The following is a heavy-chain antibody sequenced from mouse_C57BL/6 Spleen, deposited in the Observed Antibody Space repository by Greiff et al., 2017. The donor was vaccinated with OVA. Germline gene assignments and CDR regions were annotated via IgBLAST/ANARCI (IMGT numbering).Heavy chain of an antibody. J-gene: IGHJ2*01. Sequence: QVQLQQPGAELVRPGSSVKLSCKASGYTFTSYWMHWVKQRPIQGLEWIGNIDPSDSETHYTQKFKDKATLTVDKSSSTAYMQLSSLTSEDSAVYYCARDYYGSSPGSWGQGTTLTVSS. CDR1: GYTFTSYW. CDR2: IDPSDSET. CDR3: ARDYYGSSPGS. V-gene: IGHV1-52*01. D-gene: IGHD1-1*01.